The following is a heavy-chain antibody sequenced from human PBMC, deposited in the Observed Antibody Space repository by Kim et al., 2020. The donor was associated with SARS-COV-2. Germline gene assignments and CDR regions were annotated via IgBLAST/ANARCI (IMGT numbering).Heavy chain of an antibody. J-gene: IGHJ6*02. CDR2: IIPIFGTA. CDR1: GGTFSSYA. D-gene: IGHD6-6*01. Sequence: SVKVSCKASGGTFSSYAISWVRQAPGQGLEWLGGIIPIFGTANYAQKFQGRVTITADDSTSTAYMELSSLRPEDTAVYYCARDGEKSIVTRPDHYYYYGMDVWGQGTTVTVSS. CDR3: ARDGEKSIVTRPDHYYYYGMDV. V-gene: IGHV1-69*13.